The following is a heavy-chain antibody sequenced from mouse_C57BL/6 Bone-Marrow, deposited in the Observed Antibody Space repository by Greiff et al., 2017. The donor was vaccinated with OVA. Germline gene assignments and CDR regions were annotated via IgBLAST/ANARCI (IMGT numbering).Heavy chain of an antibody. V-gene: IGHV1-81*01. D-gene: IGHD3-2*02. CDR3: ARSQLRPLYFDY. CDR2: IYPRSGNT. Sequence: QVQLQQSGAELARPGASVKLSCKASGYTFTSYGISWVKQRTGQGLEWIGEIYPRSGNTYYNEKFKGKATLTADKSSSTAYMELRSLTSEDSAVYFCARSQLRPLYFDYGGQGTTLTVSS. CDR1: GYTFTSYG. J-gene: IGHJ2*01.